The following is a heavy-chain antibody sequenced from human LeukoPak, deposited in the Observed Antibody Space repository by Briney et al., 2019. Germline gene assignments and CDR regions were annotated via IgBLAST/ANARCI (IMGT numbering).Heavy chain of an antibody. CDR2: IKSKTDGGTT. CDR3: TTDELVGATNGGFY. Sequence: PGGSLRLSCAASGFTFSSYEMNWVRQAPGKGLEWVGRIKSKTDGGTTDYAAPVKGRFTISRDDSKNTLYLQMNSLKTEDTAVYYCTTDELVGATNGGFYWGQGTLVTVSS. CDR1: GFTFSSYE. D-gene: IGHD1-26*01. V-gene: IGHV3-15*01. J-gene: IGHJ4*02.